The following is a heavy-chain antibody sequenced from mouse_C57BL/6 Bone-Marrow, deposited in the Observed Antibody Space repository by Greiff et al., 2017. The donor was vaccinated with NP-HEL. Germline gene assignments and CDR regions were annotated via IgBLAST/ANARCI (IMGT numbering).Heavy chain of an antibody. CDR1: GYSFSSSW. J-gene: IGHJ2*01. D-gene: IGHD4-1*01. V-gene: IGHV1-82*01. CDR3: AREGSNWDEDY. CDR2: IYPGDGDT. Sequence: QVQLKESGPELVKPGASVKISCKASGYSFSSSWMNWVKQRPGKGLEWIGRIYPGDGDTNYNGKFKGKATLTADKSSSTAYMQLSSLTSEDSAVYFCAREGSNWDEDYWGQGTTLTVSS.